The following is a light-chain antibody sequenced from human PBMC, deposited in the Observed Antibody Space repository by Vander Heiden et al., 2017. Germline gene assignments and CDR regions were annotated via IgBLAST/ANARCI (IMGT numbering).Light chain of an antibody. Sequence: DIQMTQSPSRLSASVGDRVIITCRASQSMSSWLAWYQQKPGKAPKLLIYDASSLESEVPSRFSGSGSGTEFTLTISSLQPDDFATYYCQQYNSISPTFGGGTRVELK. CDR3: QQYNSISPT. V-gene: IGKV1-5*01. CDR2: DAS. J-gene: IGKJ4*01. CDR1: QSMSSW.